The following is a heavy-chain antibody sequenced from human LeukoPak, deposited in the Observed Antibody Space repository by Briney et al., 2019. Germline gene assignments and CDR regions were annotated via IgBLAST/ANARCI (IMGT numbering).Heavy chain of an antibody. J-gene: IGHJ6*03. CDR1: GFTFRSCW. CDR3: ARARANMDV. CDR2: IKQDGSEK. Sequence: GGSLRLSCAVSGFTFRSCWMTWVRQAPGKGLEWVANIKQDGSEKYYVESVKGRFSISRDNAKKSVHLQMNSLSAEDTAVYYCARARANMDVWGKGTTVTVSS. V-gene: IGHV3-7*01.